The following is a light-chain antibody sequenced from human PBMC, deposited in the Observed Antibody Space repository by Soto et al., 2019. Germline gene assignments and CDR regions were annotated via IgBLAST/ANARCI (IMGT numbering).Light chain of an antibody. CDR1: QDISSY. J-gene: IGKJ4*01. CDR2: AAS. Sequence: IRMTQSPSSFSASTGDRVTITCRASQDISSYLAWYQQKPGKAPNLLIYAASTLQSGVPSRFIGSGSGTDFTLSISSLQSEDFASYYCQQYYRYPLTFGGGTKVEIK. V-gene: IGKV1-8*01. CDR3: QQYYRYPLT.